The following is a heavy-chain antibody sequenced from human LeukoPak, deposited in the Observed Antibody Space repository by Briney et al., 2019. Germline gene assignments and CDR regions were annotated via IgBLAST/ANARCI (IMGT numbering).Heavy chain of an antibody. CDR2: IGSRSSSI. Sequence: GGSLRLSCAASGFTFSSYSMNWVRQAPGKGLEWVSSIGSRSSSIFYADSVKGRFTISRDNAKNSLYLHMNSLRAEDAAVYYCARGEYFYDSSGYYWDWGQGTLVTVSS. CDR3: ARGEYFYDSSGYYWD. V-gene: IGHV3-21*01. D-gene: IGHD3-22*01. CDR1: GFTFSSYS. J-gene: IGHJ4*02.